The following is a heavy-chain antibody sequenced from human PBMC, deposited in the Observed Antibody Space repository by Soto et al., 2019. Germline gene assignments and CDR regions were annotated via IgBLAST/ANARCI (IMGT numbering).Heavy chain of an antibody. CDR1: GYSFTSYW. CDR2: IDPSDSYT. CDR3: ASRARCSGGSCYSIDY. D-gene: IGHD2-15*01. Sequence: GESLKISCKGSGYSFTSYWISWVRQVPGKGLEWMGRIDPSDSYTNYSPSFQGHVTISADKSISTAYLQWSSLKASDTAMYYCASRARCSGGSCYSIDYWGQGTLVTVSS. J-gene: IGHJ4*02. V-gene: IGHV5-10-1*01.